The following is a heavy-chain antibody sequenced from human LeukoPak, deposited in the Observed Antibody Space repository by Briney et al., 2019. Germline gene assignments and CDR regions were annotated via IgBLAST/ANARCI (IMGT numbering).Heavy chain of an antibody. D-gene: IGHD6-13*01. CDR3: AKPARVGAVDY. Sequence: GGSLRLSCAASGFTFDDYGMSWVRQAPGKGLEWVSGINWNGGSTGYADSVKGRFTISRDNSKNTLYLQMNSLRAEDTAIYYCAKPARVGAVDYWGQGTLVTVSS. CDR1: GFTFDDYG. J-gene: IGHJ4*02. V-gene: IGHV3-20*04. CDR2: INWNGGST.